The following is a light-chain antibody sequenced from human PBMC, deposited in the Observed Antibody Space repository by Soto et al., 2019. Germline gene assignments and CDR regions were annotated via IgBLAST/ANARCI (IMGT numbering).Light chain of an antibody. J-gene: IGKJ3*01. CDR1: QSVSSSF. CDR3: QQYGSSPFT. CDR2: GAS. Sequence: EIVLTQSPGTLSLSPGERATLSCRASQSVSSSFLAWYQQKPGQAPRLLIYGASSRATGIPDRFSGSGSGTDFTLTISRLEPEDFAVYYCQQYGSSPFTLGPGTKVDFK. V-gene: IGKV3-20*01.